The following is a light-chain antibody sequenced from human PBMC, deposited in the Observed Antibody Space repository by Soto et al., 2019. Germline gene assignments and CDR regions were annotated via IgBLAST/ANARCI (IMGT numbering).Light chain of an antibody. V-gene: IGLV2-8*01. J-gene: IGLJ3*02. CDR2: EVT. CDR3: TSYVGNDIWV. Sequence: QSVLTQPPSASGSPGQSVTISCTGTSSDVGAYKYVSWYQQYPGKAPKLMIYEVTKRPSGVSDRFSGSKSGNTASLTISGLQAEDEADYYCTSYVGNDIWVFGGGTKVTVL. CDR1: SSDVGAYKY.